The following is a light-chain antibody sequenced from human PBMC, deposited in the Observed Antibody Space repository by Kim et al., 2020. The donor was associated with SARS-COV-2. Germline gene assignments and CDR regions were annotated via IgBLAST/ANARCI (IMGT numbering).Light chain of an antibody. V-gene: IGKV4-1*01. Sequence: DIVMTQSPDSLAVSLGERATINCKSSQSLLYNSNNKNKLAWFQQKPGQPPRLLIYWASTRESGVPDRFSGSGSGTDFTLTISSLQAADGAVYYCQQYYDIPYTFGQGTKLEIK. CDR2: WAS. CDR1: QSLLYNSNNKNK. CDR3: QQYYDIPYT. J-gene: IGKJ2*01.